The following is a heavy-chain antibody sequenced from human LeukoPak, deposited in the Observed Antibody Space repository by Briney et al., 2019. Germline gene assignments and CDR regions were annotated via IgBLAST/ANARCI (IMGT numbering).Heavy chain of an antibody. CDR3: ARDQVDPVAAAGNYYYYYGMDV. J-gene: IGHJ6*02. V-gene: IGHV1-18*01. D-gene: IGHD6-13*01. Sequence: ASVKVSCKASGYTFTSFGISWVRQAPGQGLEWMGWISAYNGNTNYAQKLQGRVTMTTDTSTSTAYMELRSLRSDDTAVYYCARDQVDPVAAAGNYYYYYGMDVWGQGTTVTVSS. CDR2: ISAYNGNT. CDR1: GYTFTSFG.